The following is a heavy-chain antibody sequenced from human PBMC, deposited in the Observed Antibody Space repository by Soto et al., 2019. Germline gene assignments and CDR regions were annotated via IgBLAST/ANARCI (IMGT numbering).Heavy chain of an antibody. CDR2: IYYSGTTT. V-gene: IGHV4-59*08. CDR3: GGRGASYAVSHFDY. D-gene: IGHD1-26*01. J-gene: IGHJ4*02. Sequence: SETLSLTCTVSGNSISTYYWTWIRQPTGKRLEWMGYIYYSGTTTNYNPSLKSRVTLSVYTSNNQFSLKLSSVTAADTAVYYCGGRGASYAVSHFDYWGQGTQVTVSS. CDR1: GNSISTYY.